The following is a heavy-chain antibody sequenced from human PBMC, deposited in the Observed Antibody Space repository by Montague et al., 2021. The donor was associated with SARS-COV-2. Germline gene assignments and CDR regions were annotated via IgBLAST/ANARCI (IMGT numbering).Heavy chain of an antibody. CDR2: ISYTGST. V-gene: IGHV4-39*01. J-gene: IGHJ6*02. CDR3: ARLPLVSSWSRAAGYYYYGKDV. CDR1: GGSISRSTSS. Sequence: SEILSLTCTVSGGSISRSTSSWAWIRQPPGKGLEWIGSISYTGSTYYXXXVKSRVTISVDTSRNQFSLRLSSVTAADTSAYYCARLPLVSSWSRAAGYYYYGKDVWGQGTTVTVSS. D-gene: IGHD6-13*01.